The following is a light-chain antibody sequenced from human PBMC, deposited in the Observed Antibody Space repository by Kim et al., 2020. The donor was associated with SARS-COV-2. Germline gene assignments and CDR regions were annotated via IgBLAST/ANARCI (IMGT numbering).Light chain of an antibody. J-gene: IGKJ1*01. CDR2: KAS. V-gene: IGKV1-5*03. CDR3: QQYNSYWT. Sequence: DIKMTQSPSTLSASVGDRVTITCRASQSISSWLAWYQQKPGKAPKLLIYKASSLESGVPSRFSGSGSGTEFTLTISSLQPDDFATYYCQQYNSYWTFGQGTKVDFK. CDR1: QSISSW.